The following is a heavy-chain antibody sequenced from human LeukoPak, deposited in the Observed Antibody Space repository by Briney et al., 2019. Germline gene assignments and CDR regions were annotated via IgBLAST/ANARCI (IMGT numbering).Heavy chain of an antibody. CDR2: IDPNGRYT. CDR3: VRGSTDWNGMDV. D-gene: IGHD6-19*01. V-gene: IGHV3-74*01. CDR1: GFTFSNHY. Sequence: PGGSLRLSCAASGFTFSNHYMHWDRQAPGKGLVSVSRIDPNGRYTSYADSVKGRFTISRDNAKNTLCLQMNTLGAEDTALYYCVRGSTDWNGMDVWGQGTTVTVSS. J-gene: IGHJ6*02.